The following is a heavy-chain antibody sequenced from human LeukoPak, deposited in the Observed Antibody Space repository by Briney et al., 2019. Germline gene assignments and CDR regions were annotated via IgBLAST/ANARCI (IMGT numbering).Heavy chain of an antibody. CDR2: IYPGDSDT. CDR1: GYSFTKFW. Sequence: GESLKISCKGSGYSFTKFWIGWVRQMPGKGLEWMGIIYPGDSDTRYSPSFQGQVTLLVDTSISTAYLQWSSLKASDTAIYHCARRWGWGYGSGSMAFDIWGQGTMVTVSS. CDR3: ARRWGWGYGSGSMAFDI. J-gene: IGHJ3*02. V-gene: IGHV5-51*01. D-gene: IGHD3-10*01.